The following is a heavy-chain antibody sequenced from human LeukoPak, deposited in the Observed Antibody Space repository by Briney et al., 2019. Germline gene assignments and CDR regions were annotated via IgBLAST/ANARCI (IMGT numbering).Heavy chain of an antibody. CDR3: TRDHGTSSNWVY. D-gene: IGHD6-13*01. CDR1: GFTFSNYR. V-gene: IGHV3-21*01. CDR2: ISRDSTYI. Sequence: PGGSLRLSCAASGFTFSNYRMNWVRQAPGRGLEWVSSISRDSTYINYAGSIKDRFTISRDNAKNSLYLQMNSLRAEDTAVYYCTRDHGTSSNWVYWGQGTLVTVSS. J-gene: IGHJ4*02.